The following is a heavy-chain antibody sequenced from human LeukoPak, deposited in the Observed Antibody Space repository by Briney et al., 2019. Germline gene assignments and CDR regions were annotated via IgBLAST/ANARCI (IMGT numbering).Heavy chain of an antibody. CDR3: AKGLYYYDSTGYYAGHY. Sequence: GGSLRLSCAASGFTFSIYAMHWVRQAPGKGLEWVAVISYDGSDKYYADSVKGRFTISRDNSKNTLYLQMNSLRAEDTAVYYCAKGLYYYDSTGYYAGHYWGQGTLVTVSS. CDR1: GFTFSIYA. D-gene: IGHD3-22*01. J-gene: IGHJ4*02. CDR2: ISYDGSDK. V-gene: IGHV3-30*04.